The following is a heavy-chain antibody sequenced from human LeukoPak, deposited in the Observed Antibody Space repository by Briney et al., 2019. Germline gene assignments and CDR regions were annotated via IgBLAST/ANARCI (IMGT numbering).Heavy chain of an antibody. Sequence: SETLSLTCTVSGGSIRSSYYYWGWIRQHPGKGLEWIGYIYYSGSTYYNPSLKSRVTISVDTSKNQFSLKLSSVTAADTAVYYCARRATYYYGSGSYYDDYWGQGTLVTVSS. J-gene: IGHJ4*02. V-gene: IGHV4-31*03. CDR3: ARRATYYYGSGSYYDDY. CDR1: GGSIRSSYYY. CDR2: IYYSGST. D-gene: IGHD3-10*01.